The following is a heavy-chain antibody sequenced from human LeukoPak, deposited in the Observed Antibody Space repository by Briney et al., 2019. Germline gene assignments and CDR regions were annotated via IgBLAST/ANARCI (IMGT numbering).Heavy chain of an antibody. CDR3: ARDYVDTAMVLDY. Sequence: GGSLRLSCAASGFTFSSYSMNWVRQAPGKGLEWVSSISSSSSYIYYADSVKGRFTISRDNAKNSLYLQMNSLRAEDTAVYYCARDYVDTAMVLDYWGQGTLVTVSS. CDR2: ISSSSSYI. CDR1: GFTFSSYS. D-gene: IGHD5-18*01. J-gene: IGHJ4*02. V-gene: IGHV3-21*01.